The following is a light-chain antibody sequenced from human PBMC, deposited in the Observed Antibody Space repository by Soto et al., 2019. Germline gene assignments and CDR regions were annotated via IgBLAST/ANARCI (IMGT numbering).Light chain of an antibody. CDR1: SSDVGSYNL. J-gene: IGLJ3*02. V-gene: IGLV2-23*01. CDR3: CSYAGSSTWV. CDR2: EGT. Sequence: QSALTQPASVSGSPGQSITISCTGTSSDVGSYNLVSWYKQHPGKAPKLMIYEGTKRPSGVSNRFSGSKSGNTASLTISGLEAEVEADYYCCSYAGSSTWVFGGGTKMTVL.